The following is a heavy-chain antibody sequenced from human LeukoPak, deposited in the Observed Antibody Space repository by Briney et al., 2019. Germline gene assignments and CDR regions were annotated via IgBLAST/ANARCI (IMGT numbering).Heavy chain of an antibody. CDR2: IYYSGST. CDR1: GGSISSSSYY. D-gene: IGHD6-13*01. CDR3: ARHVVAAAGLDY. Sequence: SETLSLTCTVSGGSISSSSYYWGWIRQPPGKGLEWIGSIYYSGSTYYNPSLKSRVTISVDTSKNQFSLKLSSVTAADTDVYYCARHVVAAAGLDYWGQGTLVTVSS. J-gene: IGHJ4*02. V-gene: IGHV4-39*01.